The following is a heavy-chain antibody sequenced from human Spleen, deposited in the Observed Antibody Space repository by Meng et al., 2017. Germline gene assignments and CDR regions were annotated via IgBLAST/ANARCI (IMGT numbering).Heavy chain of an antibody. Sequence: GGSLRLSCAASGFTFSSYAMSWVRQAPGKGLEWVSVISGSGANTYYADSVKGRFTISRDNSKNTLYLQMNSLSAEDTAVYYCAKGKDWNYVLDAFDIWGQGTMVTVSS. CDR2: ISGSGANT. CDR1: GFTFSSYA. D-gene: IGHD1-7*01. J-gene: IGHJ3*02. CDR3: AKGKDWNYVLDAFDI. V-gene: IGHV3-23*01.